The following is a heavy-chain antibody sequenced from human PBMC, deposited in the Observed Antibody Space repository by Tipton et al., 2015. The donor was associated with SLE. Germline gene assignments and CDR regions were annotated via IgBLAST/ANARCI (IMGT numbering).Heavy chain of an antibody. V-gene: IGHV4-4*07. CDR1: GGSISSYD. CDR2: IYISGYH. D-gene: IGHD2-15*01. Sequence: GLVKPSETLSLSCTVFGGSISSYDWTWIRQPAGKGLEWIGRIYISGYHNYNPSLKSRVSMSGDASKNQFSLNLSSVTAADTAIYYCATGSWTTFDYWGQGTVVTVSS. J-gene: IGHJ4*02. CDR3: ATGSWTTFDY.